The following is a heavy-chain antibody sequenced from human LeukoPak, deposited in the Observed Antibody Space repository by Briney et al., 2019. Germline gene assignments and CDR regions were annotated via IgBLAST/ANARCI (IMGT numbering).Heavy chain of an antibody. D-gene: IGHD3-10*01. J-gene: IGHJ5*02. CDR1: GGSISGYY. CDR2: IYYSGST. V-gene: IGHV4-59*01. CDR3: ARDPVGSNWFDP. Sequence: PSETLSLTCTVSGGSISGYYWSWLRQPPGKGLEWVGYIYYSGSTNFNPSLKSRVTISADTSKNQFSLKLTSVTAADTAVYYCARDPVGSNWFDPWGQGTLVTVSP.